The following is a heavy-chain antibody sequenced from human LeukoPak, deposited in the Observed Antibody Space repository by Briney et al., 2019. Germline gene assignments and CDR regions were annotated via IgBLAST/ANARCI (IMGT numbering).Heavy chain of an antibody. V-gene: IGHV1-18*04. CDR1: GYTFTGYY. CDR3: ARGKGNYGDPASFEY. D-gene: IGHD4-17*01. CDR2: ISAYNGHT. J-gene: IGHJ4*02. Sequence: GASVKVSCKASGYTFTGYYMHWVRQAPGQGLEWMGWISAYNGHTNYAQKFQGRVTMTTDTSTSKVYMEVRSLKSDDTAVYYCARGKGNYGDPASFEYWGQGTLVTVSS.